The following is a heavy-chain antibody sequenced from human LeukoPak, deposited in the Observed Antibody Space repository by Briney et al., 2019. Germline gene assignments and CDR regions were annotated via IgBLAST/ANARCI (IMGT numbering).Heavy chain of an antibody. Sequence: ASVKVSCKASGYTFTSYGISWVRQAPGQGLEWMGWISAYNGNTNYAQQLQGRVTMTTDTSTSTAYMELRSLRSDDTAVYYCARDRGYSYAYYFDYWGQGTLVTVSS. CDR1: GYTFTSYG. D-gene: IGHD5-18*01. J-gene: IGHJ4*02. CDR3: ARDRGYSYAYYFDY. CDR2: ISAYNGNT. V-gene: IGHV1-18*01.